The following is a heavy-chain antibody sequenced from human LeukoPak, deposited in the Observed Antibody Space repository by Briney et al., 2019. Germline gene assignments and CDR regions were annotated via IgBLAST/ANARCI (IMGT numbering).Heavy chain of an antibody. D-gene: IGHD3-10*01. Sequence: GASVKVSCKASGGTFSSYAISWVRQAPGQGLEWMGRIIPILGIANYAQKFQGRVTITAGKSTSTAYMELSSLRSEDTAVYYCARDHIGLRGVIILPENWFDPWGQGTLVTVSS. CDR3: ARDHIGLRGVIILPENWFDP. J-gene: IGHJ5*02. CDR2: IIPILGIA. V-gene: IGHV1-69*04. CDR1: GGTFSSYA.